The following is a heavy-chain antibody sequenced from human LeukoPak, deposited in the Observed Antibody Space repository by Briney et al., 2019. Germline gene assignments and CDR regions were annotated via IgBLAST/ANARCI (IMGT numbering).Heavy chain of an antibody. V-gene: IGHV4-34*01. Sequence: SETLSLTCAVYGGSFSGYYWSWIRQPPGKGLEWIGEINHSGSTNYNPSLKSRVTISVDTSKNQFSLKLSSVTAADTAVYYCARQRPVRGYDAFDIWGQGTMVTVSS. CDR3: ARQRPVRGYDAFDI. D-gene: IGHD4-23*01. J-gene: IGHJ3*02. CDR2: INHSGST. CDR1: GGSFSGYY.